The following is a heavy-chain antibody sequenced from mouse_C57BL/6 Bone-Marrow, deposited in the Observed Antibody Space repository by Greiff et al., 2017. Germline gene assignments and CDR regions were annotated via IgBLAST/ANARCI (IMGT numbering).Heavy chain of an antibody. CDR2: IDPNSGGT. CDR3: ARRGRTAGFDY. Sequence: QVQLKQPGAELVKPGASVKLSCKASGYTFTSYWMHWVKQRPGRGLEWIGRIDPNSGGTKYNEKFKSKATLTVDKPSSTAYMQLSSLTSEDSAVYYCARRGRTAGFDYWGQGTTLTVSS. J-gene: IGHJ2*01. D-gene: IGHD1-2*01. CDR1: GYTFTSYW. V-gene: IGHV1-72*01.